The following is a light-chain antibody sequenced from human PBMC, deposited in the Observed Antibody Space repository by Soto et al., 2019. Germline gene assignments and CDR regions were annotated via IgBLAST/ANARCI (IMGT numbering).Light chain of an antibody. V-gene: IGKV4-1*01. CDR3: QQYYGHPYS. J-gene: IGKJ2*03. CDR2: WAS. Sequence: DIVVTQSPDSLGVSLGERATINCKSSRSVLSTSNNKDYLAWYQQKPGQPPKLLIYWASTLESGVPDRFTGSGSGSDFNLTITGLQAEDVAVYFCQQYYGHPYSFGQGTKL. CDR1: RSVLSTSNNKDY.